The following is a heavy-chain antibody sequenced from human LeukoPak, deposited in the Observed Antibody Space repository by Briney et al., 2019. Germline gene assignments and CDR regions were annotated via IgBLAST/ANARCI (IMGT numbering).Heavy chain of an antibody. D-gene: IGHD4-11*01. CDR2: IIPILGIA. Sequence: SVKVSCKASGGTFSSYAISWVRQAPGQGLEWMGRIIPILGIANYAQKFQGRVTITADKSTSTAYMELSSLRSEDAAVYYCAREYSNSGWGIDYWGQGTLVTVSS. V-gene: IGHV1-69*04. J-gene: IGHJ4*02. CDR1: GGTFSSYA. CDR3: AREYSNSGWGIDY.